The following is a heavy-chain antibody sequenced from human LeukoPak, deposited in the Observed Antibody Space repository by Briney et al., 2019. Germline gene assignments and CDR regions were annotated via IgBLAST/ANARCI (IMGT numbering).Heavy chain of an antibody. CDR1: GYTFTGYY. CDR2: INPNSGGT. CDR3: ARRGVGTHFDY. D-gene: IGHD1-1*01. V-gene: IGHV1-2*02. J-gene: IGHJ4*02. Sequence: ASVKVSCKASGYTFTGYYMHWVRQAPGQGLEWMGWINPNSGGTNYAQKFQGRVTMTRDMSTSTVYMELSSLRSEDTAVYYCARRGVGTHFDYWGQGSLVTVSS.